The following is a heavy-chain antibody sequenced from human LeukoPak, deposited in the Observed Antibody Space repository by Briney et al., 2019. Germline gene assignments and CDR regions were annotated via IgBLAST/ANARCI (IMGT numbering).Heavy chain of an antibody. V-gene: IGHV1-69*13. J-gene: IGHJ4*02. CDR2: IIPILDTT. D-gene: IGHD4/OR15-4a*01. CDR1: GGTFNNNA. CDR3: ARRAGAYSHPYDY. Sequence: ASVKVSCKASGGTFNNNAITWVRQAPGQGLEWMGGIIPILDTTNYAQKFQGRVTITADESTSTAYMELSSLRSEDTAVYYCARRAGAYSHPYDYWGQGTLVTVSS.